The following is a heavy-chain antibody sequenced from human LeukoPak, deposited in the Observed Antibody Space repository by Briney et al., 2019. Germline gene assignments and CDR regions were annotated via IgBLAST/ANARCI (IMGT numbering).Heavy chain of an antibody. CDR3: ARGLFAEFDP. Sequence: PSETLPLTCAVYGGSFSGYYWSWIRQPPGKGLEWIGEINHSGSTNYNPSLKSRVTISVDTSKNQFSLKLSSVTAADTAVYYCARGLFAEFDPWGQGTLVTVSS. CDR2: INHSGST. J-gene: IGHJ5*02. D-gene: IGHD3-3*01. CDR1: GGSFSGYY. V-gene: IGHV4-34*01.